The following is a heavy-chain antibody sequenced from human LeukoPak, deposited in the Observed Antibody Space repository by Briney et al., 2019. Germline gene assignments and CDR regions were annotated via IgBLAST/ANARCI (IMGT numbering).Heavy chain of an antibody. D-gene: IGHD6-13*01. Sequence: GASVKVSCKASGGTFSSYAISWVRQAPGQGLEWMGGIIPIFGTANYAQKFQGRVTITTDESTSTAYMELSSLRSEDTAVYYCARGVAAAPQGDYYYMDVWGKGTTVTVSS. CDR3: ARGVAAAPQGDYYYMDV. J-gene: IGHJ6*03. CDR1: GGTFSSYA. CDR2: IIPIFGTA. V-gene: IGHV1-69*05.